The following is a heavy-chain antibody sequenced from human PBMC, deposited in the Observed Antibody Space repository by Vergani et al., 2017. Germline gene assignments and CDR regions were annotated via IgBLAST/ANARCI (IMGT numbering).Heavy chain of an antibody. CDR2: ISPGASTV. D-gene: IGHD1-1*01. V-gene: IGHV3-11*04. J-gene: IGHJ6*02. CDR3: AKNPGISTTRHYYAMDV. Sequence: LEESGGGSVKPGGSLRLSCAASGFKFSDHDMSWIRQAQGKGLEWVSHISPGASTVSYTDSVTGRFTVSRDNDNNSLTLDMTTLRVEDTAVYYCAKNPGISTTRHYYAMDVWGQGTTVTVSS. CDR1: GFKFSDHD.